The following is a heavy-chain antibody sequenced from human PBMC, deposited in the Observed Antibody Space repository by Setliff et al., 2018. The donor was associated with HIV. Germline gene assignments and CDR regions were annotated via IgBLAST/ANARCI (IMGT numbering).Heavy chain of an antibody. J-gene: IGHJ3*02. Sequence: PSETLSLTCTVSGVSINSHYWSWIRQPPGKGLEWIGYIYTSGSTNFNPSLKSRGTISLDTSKNQFSLKLSSVTAADTAVYYCARLRVKQLVPEALDIWGQGTMVTVSS. D-gene: IGHD6-6*01. V-gene: IGHV4-4*09. CDR3: ARLRVKQLVPEALDI. CDR2: IYTSGST. CDR1: GVSINSHY.